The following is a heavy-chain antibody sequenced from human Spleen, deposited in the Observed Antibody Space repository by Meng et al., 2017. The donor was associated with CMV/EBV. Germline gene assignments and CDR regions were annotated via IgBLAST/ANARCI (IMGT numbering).Heavy chain of an antibody. V-gene: IGHV4-59*01. CDR3: ARDGFVVIQPATILESELLPGGSDY. CDR1: GGSISSYY. CDR2: IYSSEST. D-gene: IGHD2-2*02. Sequence: GSLRLSCTVSGGSISSYYWSWIRQPPGKGLEWIGYIYSSESTNYNPSLKSRVTISVDTSKSQFSLKLSSVTAADTAVYYCARDGFVVIQPATILESELLPGGSDYWGQGTLVTVSS. J-gene: IGHJ4*02.